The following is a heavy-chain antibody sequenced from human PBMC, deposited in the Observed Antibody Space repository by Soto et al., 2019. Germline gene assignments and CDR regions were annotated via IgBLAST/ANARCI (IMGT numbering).Heavy chain of an antibody. Sequence: WGSLKLSCAASAFTFSIYAIAWFRQDPGKGLEWVSGIDTSGGSTYYADSVKGRFTISRDNSKNTLYLQMNSLRAEDTALYYCAKDYDFWSGYFHPIDSWGQGTLVNVSS. CDR3: AKDYDFWSGYFHPIDS. CDR1: AFTFSIYA. D-gene: IGHD3-3*01. CDR2: IDTSGGST. V-gene: IGHV3-23*01. J-gene: IGHJ4*02.